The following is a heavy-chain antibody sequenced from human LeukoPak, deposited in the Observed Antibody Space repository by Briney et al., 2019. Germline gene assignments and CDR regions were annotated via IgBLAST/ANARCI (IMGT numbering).Heavy chain of an antibody. D-gene: IGHD5-18*01. V-gene: IGHV3-23*01. CDR1: GFTFSSHA. J-gene: IGHJ4*02. Sequence: GGSLRLSGSASGFTFSSHAMSWVRQAPGKGLEWVSTTSGSGSITYYADSVKGRFTISRDNSKNTFYLQMKSLRAEDTAVYSCAQGRGFSPDSPFDFWGQGALVAVSS. CDR2: TSGSGSIT. CDR3: AQGRGFSPDSPFDF.